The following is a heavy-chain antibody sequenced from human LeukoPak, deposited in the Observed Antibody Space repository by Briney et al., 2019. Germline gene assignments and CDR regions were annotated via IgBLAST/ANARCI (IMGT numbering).Heavy chain of an antibody. CDR2: INHSGST. CDR1: GGSFSGYY. J-gene: IGHJ6*03. D-gene: IGHD3-10*01. V-gene: IGHV4-34*01. CDR3: ARNTERLHADMVRGYMDV. Sequence: SETLSLTCAVYGGSFSGYYWSWIRQPPGKGLEWIGEINHSGSTNYNPSLKSRVTISVDTSKNQFSLKLSSVTAADTAVYYCARNTERLHADMVRGYMDVWGKGTTVTVSS.